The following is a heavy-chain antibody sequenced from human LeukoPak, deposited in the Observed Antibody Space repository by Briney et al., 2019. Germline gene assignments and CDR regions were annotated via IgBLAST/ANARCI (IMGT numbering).Heavy chain of an antibody. Sequence: SETLSLTCTVSGYSISSGYYWGWIRQPPGKGLEWIGSIYHSGSTYYNPSLKSRVTISVDTSKNQFSLKLSSVTAADTAVYYCARGGFGLSYYFDYWGQGTLVTVSS. CDR2: IYHSGST. J-gene: IGHJ4*02. D-gene: IGHD3-10*01. CDR1: GYSISSGYY. CDR3: ARGGFGLSYYFDY. V-gene: IGHV4-38-2*02.